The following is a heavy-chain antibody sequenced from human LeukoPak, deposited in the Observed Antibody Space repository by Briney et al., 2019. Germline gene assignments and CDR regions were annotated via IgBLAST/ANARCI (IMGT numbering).Heavy chain of an antibody. CDR3: ARVGSVWARGYFDY. V-gene: IGHV3-7*05. CDR1: GFTFSSYW. Sequence: GGSLRLSCAASGFTFSSYWMSWVRQAPGKGLEWVANIKQDGSEKYYVDSVKGRFTISRDNAKNSLYLQMNRRRAEDMAVHDCARVGSVWARGYFDYWGQGTLVTVSS. J-gene: IGHJ4*02. D-gene: IGHD6-19*01. CDR2: IKQDGSEK.